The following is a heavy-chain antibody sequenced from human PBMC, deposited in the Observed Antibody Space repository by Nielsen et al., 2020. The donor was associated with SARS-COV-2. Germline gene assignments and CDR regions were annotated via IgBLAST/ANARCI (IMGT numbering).Heavy chain of an antibody. CDR3: ERFFGSSSPFDI. D-gene: IGHD6-6*01. J-gene: IGHJ3*02. CDR2: IYPGDSDT. Sequence: GGSLRLSCKGSGYSFTSYWIGWVRQMPGKGLEWMGIIYPGDSDTRYSPSFQGQVTISADKSISTAYLQWSSLKASDTAMYYCERFFGSSSPFDIWGQGTMVTVSS. V-gene: IGHV5-51*01. CDR1: GYSFTSYW.